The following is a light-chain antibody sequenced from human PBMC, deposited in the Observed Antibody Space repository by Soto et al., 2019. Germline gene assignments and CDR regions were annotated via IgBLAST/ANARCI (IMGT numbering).Light chain of an antibody. CDR3: QTWGTGLLV. V-gene: IGLV4-69*01. CDR1: SGHSSYA. J-gene: IGLJ3*02. CDR2: LNSDGSH. Sequence: QPVLTQSPSASASLGASVKLTCTLSSGHSSYAIAWHQQQPEKGPRYLMKLNSDGSHSKWDGIPDRFSGSSSGAERYLTISSLQSEDEADYYCQTWGTGLLVFGGGTKLTVL.